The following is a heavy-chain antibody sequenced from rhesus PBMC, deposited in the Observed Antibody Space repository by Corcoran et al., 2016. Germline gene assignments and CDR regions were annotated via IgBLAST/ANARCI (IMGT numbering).Heavy chain of an antibody. CDR1: GFSLSTSGMG. D-gene: IGHD1-14*01. CDR2: IDWNDDK. CDR3: ARNALATTHYCLDS. V-gene: IGHV2-1*01. Sequence: QVTLKESGPALVKPTQPLTLPCPFSGFSLSTSGMGVGWIRQPSRKTLECLAHIDWNDDKYPNTSRKGRLTISKDTSKNQVVLTMTNRDPADTATYYCARNALATTHYCLDSWGQGVLVTVSS. J-gene: IGHJ6*01.